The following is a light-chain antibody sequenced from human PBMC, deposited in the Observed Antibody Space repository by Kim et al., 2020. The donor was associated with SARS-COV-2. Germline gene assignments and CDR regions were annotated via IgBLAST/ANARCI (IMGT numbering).Light chain of an antibody. J-gene: IGLJ1*01. V-gene: IGLV3-1*01. CDR3: QAWDSSTASV. CDR2: QDS. Sequence: SYELTQPPSVSVSPGQTASITCSGDKLGDKYACWYQQKPGQSPVLVIYQDSKRPSGIHERFSGSNSGNTATLTISGTQAMDEADYYCQAWDSSTASVFGTGTKVTVL. CDR1: KLGDKY.